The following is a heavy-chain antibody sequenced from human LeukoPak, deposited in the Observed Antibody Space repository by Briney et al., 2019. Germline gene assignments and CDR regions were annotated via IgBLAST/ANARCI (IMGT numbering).Heavy chain of an antibody. CDR1: GYSFTSYW. V-gene: IGHV5-51*01. J-gene: IGHJ3*02. D-gene: IGHD6-13*01. CDR2: IYPGDSDT. Sequence: GESLKISCKGSGYSFTSYWIGWVRQMPGKGLGWMGIIYPGDSDTRYSPSFQGQVTISADTSISTAFLQWSSLKTSDTAIYYCASSIAAAGIGQNTFDIWGQGTVVAVSS. CDR3: ASSIAAAGIGQNTFDI.